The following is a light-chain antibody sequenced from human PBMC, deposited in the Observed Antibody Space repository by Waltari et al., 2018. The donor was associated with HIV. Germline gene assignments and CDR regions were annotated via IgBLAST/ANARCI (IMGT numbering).Light chain of an antibody. CDR3: LQTYTMPWT. Sequence: DIQMTQFPSSLAASVGDRVTITCRTSQSISHYLQWYQQKPGKAPKLVIYGTNNLHSGVPSRFSASGSGTDFTLTIISLQPDDFAIYHCLQTYTMPWTFGQGTKVEIK. CDR2: GTN. CDR1: QSISHY. V-gene: IGKV1-39*01. J-gene: IGKJ1*01.